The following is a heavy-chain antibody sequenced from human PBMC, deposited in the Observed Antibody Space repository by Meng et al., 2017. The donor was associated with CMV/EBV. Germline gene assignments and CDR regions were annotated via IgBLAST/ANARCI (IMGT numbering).Heavy chain of an antibody. V-gene: IGHV1-46*04. D-gene: IGHD3-10*02. CDR1: EYLITTDY. J-gene: IGHJ4*02. CDR2: INLVDGNT. CDR3: ARKYPATMYFDH. Sequence: HSVTEVMIPGAHQKISSNAAEYLITTDYIHWVLRAPVQYLEWIGMINLVDGNTNVAHKLQGRLSMTWDPSTRTAYMDLSILSAEDTTMYYCARKYPATMYFDHWGQGTLVTVSS.